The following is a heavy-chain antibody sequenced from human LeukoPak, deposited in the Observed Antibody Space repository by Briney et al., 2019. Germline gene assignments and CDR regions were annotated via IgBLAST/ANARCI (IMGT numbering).Heavy chain of an antibody. CDR3: ASFGPDIAYEFSWDAYDI. J-gene: IGHJ3*02. V-gene: IGHV3-21*01. Sequence: GGSLRLSCVASEFTFSAYGMSWVRQAPGTGLEWVSSISGSGSSIHYKESVRGRFTISRDNSGNSIYLQMNSLRAEDTAVYYCASFGPDIAYEFSWDAYDIWGQGTMVTVSS. CDR2: ISGSGSSI. D-gene: IGHD5-12*01. CDR1: EFTFSAYG.